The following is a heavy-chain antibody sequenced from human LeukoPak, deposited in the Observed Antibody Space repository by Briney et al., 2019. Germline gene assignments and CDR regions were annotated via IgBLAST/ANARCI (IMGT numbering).Heavy chain of an antibody. CDR3: AREGSHYTVGFDY. CDR1: GFTFSSFA. D-gene: IGHD4-4*01. J-gene: IGHJ4*02. V-gene: IGHV3-7*01. Sequence: GGSLRLSCAASGFTFSSFAMNWVRQAPGKGLEWVANIKQDGSEKYYVDSVKGRFTISRDNAKNSLYLQMNSLRAEDTAVYYCAREGSHYTVGFDYWGQGTLVTVSS. CDR2: IKQDGSEK.